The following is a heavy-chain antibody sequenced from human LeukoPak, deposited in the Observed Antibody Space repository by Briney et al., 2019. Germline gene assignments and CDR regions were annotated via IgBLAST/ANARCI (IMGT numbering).Heavy chain of an antibody. V-gene: IGHV1-46*01. D-gene: IGHD2-2*01. CDR3: ARRGYQLNFDY. Sequence: ASVKVSCKASGYTFTSYYMHWVRQAPGHGLEWMGIINPNGGSTSYAQKFQGRVTMTRDTSTSTVYMDLSSLRSEDTAVYYCARRGYQLNFDYWGQGTLVIVSS. CDR1: GYTFTSYY. CDR2: INPNGGST. J-gene: IGHJ4*02.